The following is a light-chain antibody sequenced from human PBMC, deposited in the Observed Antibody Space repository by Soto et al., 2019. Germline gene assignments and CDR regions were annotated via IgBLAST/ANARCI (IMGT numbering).Light chain of an antibody. Sequence: DIQMTQSPSTLSASVGDRVTITCRASQSISYWLAWHQQKPGKAPKLLIYKASSLESGVPSRFSGSGSGTEFTLSIRSLQPDDFATYYCQQYNGYSWTFGQGTKVEIK. CDR1: QSISYW. J-gene: IGKJ1*01. CDR3: QQYNGYSWT. V-gene: IGKV1-5*03. CDR2: KAS.